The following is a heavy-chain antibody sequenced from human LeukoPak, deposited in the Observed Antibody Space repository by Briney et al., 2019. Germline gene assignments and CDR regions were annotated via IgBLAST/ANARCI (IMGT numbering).Heavy chain of an antibody. J-gene: IGHJ4*02. Sequence: SVKVSCKASGGTFSSYAISWVRQAPGQGLEWMGGIIPIFGTANYAQKFQGRVTITADESTSTAYMELSSLRSEDTGVYYCARGSRCSSTSCYAGDDYWGQETLVTVSS. V-gene: IGHV1-69*13. CDR3: ARGSRCSSTSCYAGDDY. CDR2: IIPIFGTA. CDR1: GGTFSSYA. D-gene: IGHD2-2*01.